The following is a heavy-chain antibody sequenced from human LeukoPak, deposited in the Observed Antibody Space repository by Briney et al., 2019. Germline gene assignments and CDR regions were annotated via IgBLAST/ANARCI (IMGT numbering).Heavy chain of an antibody. J-gene: IGHJ4*02. Sequence: GGSLRLSSAASGFTFSSYGMHWVRQAPGKGLEWVAFIQYDGTNKYYADSVKGRFTISRDNSKNSLYLQMSSLRAEDTAVYYCAKDSVVGRPDIAMSGIDYWGQGTLVTVSS. CDR3: AKDSVVGRPDIAMSGIDY. CDR1: GFTFSSYG. CDR2: IQYDGTNK. V-gene: IGHV3-30*02. D-gene: IGHD6-19*01.